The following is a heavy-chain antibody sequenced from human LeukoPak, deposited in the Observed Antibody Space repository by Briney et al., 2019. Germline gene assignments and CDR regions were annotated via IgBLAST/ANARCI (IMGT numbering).Heavy chain of an antibody. CDR1: GFTFSSYA. J-gene: IGHJ4*02. CDR3: AREDIVGATPFDY. V-gene: IGHV3-64*01. D-gene: IGHD1-26*01. CDR2: ISSNGGST. Sequence: PGGSLRLSCAASGFTFSSYAMHWVRQAPGKGLEYVSAISSNGGSTYYANSVKGRFTISRDNSKNTLYLQMGSLRAEDMAVYYCAREDIVGATPFDYWGQGTLVTVSS.